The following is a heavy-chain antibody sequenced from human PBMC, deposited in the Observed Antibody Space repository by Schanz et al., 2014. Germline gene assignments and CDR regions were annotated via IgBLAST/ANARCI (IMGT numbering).Heavy chain of an antibody. Sequence: VQLVESGGGLVQPGGSVRLSCGASGFSFSTHWMAWVRQAPGKGLEWVSDISDSGDSTHYADSVKGRFTISRDNAKNSLFLQMNSLSAEDTAVYYCASPPISVAGRLADYWGQGILVAVSS. V-gene: IGHV3-48*03. J-gene: IGHJ4*02. CDR2: ISDSGDST. D-gene: IGHD6-19*01. CDR3: ASPPISVAGRLADY. CDR1: GFSFSTHW.